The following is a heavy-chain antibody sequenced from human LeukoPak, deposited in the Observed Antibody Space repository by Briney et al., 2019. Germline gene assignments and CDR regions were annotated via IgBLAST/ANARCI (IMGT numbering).Heavy chain of an antibody. J-gene: IGHJ4*02. V-gene: IGHV3-7*05. CDR1: GFTFSSHW. Sequence: GGSLRLSCAASGFTFSSHWMTWVRQAPGKGLEWVANIKQDGSEKYYVDSVKGRFTISRGNAKNSLYLQMNSLGAEDTAVYYCARRGTSSSWAHFDYWGQGTLVTVSS. CDR3: ARRGTSSSWAHFDY. CDR2: IKQDGSEK. D-gene: IGHD6-13*01.